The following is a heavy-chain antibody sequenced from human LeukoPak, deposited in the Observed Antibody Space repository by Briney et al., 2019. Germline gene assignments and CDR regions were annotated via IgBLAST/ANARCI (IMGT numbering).Heavy chain of an antibody. CDR2: IIPIFGTA. Sequence: SSVKVSCKASGGTFSSYAISWVRQAPGQVLEWMGRIIPIFGTANYAQKFQGRVTITTDESTSTAYMELSSLRSDDTAVYYCARDHEWLYYFDYWGQGTLVTVSS. D-gene: IGHD3-3*01. J-gene: IGHJ4*02. CDR3: ARDHEWLYYFDY. CDR1: GGTFSSYA. V-gene: IGHV1-69*05.